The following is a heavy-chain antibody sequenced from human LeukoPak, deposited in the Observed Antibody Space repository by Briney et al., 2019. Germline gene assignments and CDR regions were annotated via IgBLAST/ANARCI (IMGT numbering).Heavy chain of an antibody. CDR1: GFTFTSYW. CDR3: ARGRYYGMDV. J-gene: IGHJ6*02. Sequence: GGSLRLSCAASGFTFTSYWMHWVRQAPGKGLVWVSRVNSDGSSTTYADSVKGRFTISRDNAKNTLYLQMNSLRSEDTAVYYCARGRYYGMDVWGQGTTVTVSS. V-gene: IGHV3-74*01. CDR2: VNSDGSST.